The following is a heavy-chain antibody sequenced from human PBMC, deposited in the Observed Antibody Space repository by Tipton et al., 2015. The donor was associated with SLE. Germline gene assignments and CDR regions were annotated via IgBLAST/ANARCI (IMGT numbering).Heavy chain of an antibody. CDR2: IYPDDSDT. CDR3: SRGPSGDYSYYYYCTDV. CDR1: GYDFNTFW. D-gene: IGHD2-21*02. V-gene: IGHV5-51*03. J-gene: IGHJ6*03. Sequence: QLVQSGAEVKKPGESLKISCEGSGYDFNTFWIGWVRQVPGKGLEWMGIIYPDDSDTKYSPSFQGQVTISVDKSISTAYLQWSSLSASDTGMYYCSRGPSGDYSYYYYCTDVCGKGTSVTVSS.